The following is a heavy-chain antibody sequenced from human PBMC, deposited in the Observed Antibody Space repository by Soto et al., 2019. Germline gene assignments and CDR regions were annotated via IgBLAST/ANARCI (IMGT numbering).Heavy chain of an antibody. CDR3: ARDYISGTPNY. CDR1: GFTFSSYW. D-gene: IGHD6-19*01. J-gene: IGHJ4*02. CDR2: INSDGSST. V-gene: IGHV3-74*01. Sequence: EVQLVESGGGLVQPGGSLRLSCAASGFTFSSYWMHWVRQAPGKGLVWVSRINSDGSSTNYADSVKGRFTISRDNAKNTLYLQTNSLRVEDTGVYYCARDYISGTPNYWGQGTLVTVSS.